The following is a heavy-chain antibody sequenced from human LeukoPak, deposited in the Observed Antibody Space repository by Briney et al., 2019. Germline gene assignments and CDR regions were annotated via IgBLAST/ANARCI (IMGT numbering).Heavy chain of an antibody. D-gene: IGHD3-10*01. Sequence: SETLSLTCTVSGSPISSYYWSWIRQPPGKGLEWIGYIFLSGSTKYNPSLQSRVTISIDTSKSQFSLRLNSVTAADTAVYYCARTEYYFDHWGRGTLVTVSS. J-gene: IGHJ4*02. CDR2: IFLSGST. CDR1: GSPISSYY. CDR3: ARTEYYFDH. V-gene: IGHV4-59*01.